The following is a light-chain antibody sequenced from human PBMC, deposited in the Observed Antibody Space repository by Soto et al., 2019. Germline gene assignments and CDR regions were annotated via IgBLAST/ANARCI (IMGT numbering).Light chain of an antibody. CDR2: NND. CDR3: QSYDSSLRV. CDR1: SSNVGSNF. V-gene: IGLV1-47*02. J-gene: IGLJ1*01. Sequence: QSVLTQPPSASGTPGQGVTISCSGSSSNVGSNFVHWFQQVPGTAPKLLIHNNDLRASGTPDRFSGSKSGSSASLALSGLRSEDEADYYCQSYDSSLRVFGTGTKLTVL.